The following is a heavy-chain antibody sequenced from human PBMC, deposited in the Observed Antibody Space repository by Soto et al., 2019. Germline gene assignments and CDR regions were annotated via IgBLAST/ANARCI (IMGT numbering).Heavy chain of an antibody. V-gene: IGHV1-18*01. D-gene: IGHD3-16*01. J-gene: IGHJ6*02. CDR1: GYTFIRYG. CDR2: ISPYNDYT. CDR3: ARGCYYGNTWGKWRLYGVDV. Sequence: QVQLVQSAGEVKKPGASVKVSCKASGYTFIRYGITWVRQAPGQGLEWMGWISPYNDYTIYAQKLQGRVTMTTSTFTRTVYLELRSLNSVETAVYYCARGCYYGNTWGKWRLYGVDVWGQGTSVTVSS.